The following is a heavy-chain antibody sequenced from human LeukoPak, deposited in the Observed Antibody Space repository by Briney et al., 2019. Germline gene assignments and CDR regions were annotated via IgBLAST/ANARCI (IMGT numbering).Heavy chain of an antibody. D-gene: IGHD3-22*01. CDR1: GFTVSSNY. CDR2: IYSGGST. V-gene: IGHV3-53*01. Sequence: GGSLRLSCAASGFTVSSNYMSWVRQAPGKGLEWVSVIYSGGSTYYADSVKGRFTISRDNSKNTLYLQMNSLRAEDTAVYYCARVAGYYDSSGYYYGEYFQHWGQGTLVTVSS. J-gene: IGHJ1*01. CDR3: ARVAGYYDSSGYYYGEYFQH.